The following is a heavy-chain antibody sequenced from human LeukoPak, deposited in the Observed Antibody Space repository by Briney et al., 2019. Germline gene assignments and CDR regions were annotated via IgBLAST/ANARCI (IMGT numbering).Heavy chain of an antibody. D-gene: IGHD2-15*01. CDR2: MKQDGSEK. V-gene: IGHV3-7*03. J-gene: IGHJ5*02. CDR1: GFTFSRYW. CDR3: ARDGSDYGEYDS. Sequence: GGSLTLSCAASGFTFSRYWMSRVRQAPGKGLEWVANMKQDGSEKYYVDSVKDRFTIFRDNAKNSLYLQMNSLRAEDTAVYYCARDGSDYGEYDSWGQGTLVTVPS.